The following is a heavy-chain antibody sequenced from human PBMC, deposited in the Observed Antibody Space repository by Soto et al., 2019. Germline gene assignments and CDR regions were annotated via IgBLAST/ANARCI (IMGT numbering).Heavy chain of an antibody. V-gene: IGHV3-9*01. J-gene: IGHJ6*02. CDR3: ARDLWDYCGTDCYPLDV. Sequence: GGSLRLSCAASGFSFDDYAMHWVRQAPGKGLEWVSGISWNSGTIGYADSVKGRFTISRDNAKNSLYLQMNSLTAADTAVYYCARDLWDYCGTDCYPLDVWGQGTTVTVSS. CDR1: GFSFDDYA. D-gene: IGHD2-21*02. CDR2: ISWNSGTI.